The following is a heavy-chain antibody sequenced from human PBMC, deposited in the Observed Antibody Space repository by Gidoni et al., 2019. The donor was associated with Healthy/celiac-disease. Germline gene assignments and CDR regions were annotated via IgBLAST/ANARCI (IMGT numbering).Heavy chain of an antibody. CDR3: AKSGRNYDYVWGSYRPYYIDD. CDR2: ISGSGGST. Sequence: VQLLESGGGLVQPWWSLRPSCAASGLTFRCYPMCSVRQAPGKGREWVSAISGSGGSTDDADSVKGRYTISRDNSKNTLYLQMNSVRAEDTAVYYCAKSGRNYDYVWGSYRPYYIDDWGQGTLVTVSS. CDR1: GLTFRCYP. J-gene: IGHJ4*02. V-gene: IGHV3-23*01. D-gene: IGHD3-16*02.